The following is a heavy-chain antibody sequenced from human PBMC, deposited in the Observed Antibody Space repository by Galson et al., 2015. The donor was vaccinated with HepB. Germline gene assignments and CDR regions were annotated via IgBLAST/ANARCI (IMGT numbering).Heavy chain of an antibody. CDR3: AGGSPFDY. Sequence: SLRLSCAASGFTVTNNYMTWVRQAPGKGLEWVSVIYGGDSTYYADSVKGRFTISRDTSRNTVYLQMNSLRAEDTAVYYCAGGSPFDYWGQGTLVTVSS. CDR1: GFTVTNNY. V-gene: IGHV3-66*01. J-gene: IGHJ4*02. CDR2: IYGGDST.